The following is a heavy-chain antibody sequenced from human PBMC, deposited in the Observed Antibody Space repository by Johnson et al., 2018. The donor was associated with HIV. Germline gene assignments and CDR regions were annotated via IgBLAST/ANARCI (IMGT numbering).Heavy chain of an antibody. Sequence: QVQLVESGGCLVQPGGSLRLSCAASGFTFSSYGMHWVRQAPGKGLEWVAFIWYDGSRKYYADSVKGRFTISRDKSKNTVYLQMNSLRAEDTAVYYCAKHSSSWYDDAFDIWGQGTMVTVSS. CDR3: AKHSSSWYDDAFDI. V-gene: IGHV3-30*02. CDR1: GFTFSSYG. D-gene: IGHD6-13*01. CDR2: IWYDGSRK. J-gene: IGHJ3*02.